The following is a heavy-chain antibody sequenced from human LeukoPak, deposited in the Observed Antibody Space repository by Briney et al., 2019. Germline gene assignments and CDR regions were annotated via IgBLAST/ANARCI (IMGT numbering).Heavy chain of an antibody. Sequence: SETLSLTCTVSGGSISSYHWSWIRQPPGKGLEWIGYIYYSGSTNYNPSLKSRVTISVDTSKNQFSLKLSSVTAADTAVYYCARRPTTVTTNWFDPWGQGTLVTVSS. CDR1: GGSISSYH. D-gene: IGHD4-17*01. CDR3: ARRPTTVTTNWFDP. CDR2: IYYSGST. V-gene: IGHV4-59*08. J-gene: IGHJ5*02.